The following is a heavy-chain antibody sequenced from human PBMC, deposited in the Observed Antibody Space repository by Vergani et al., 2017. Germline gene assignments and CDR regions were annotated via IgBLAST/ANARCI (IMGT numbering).Heavy chain of an antibody. D-gene: IGHD3-22*01. CDR3: ASGYYYDSSGDAFDI. CDR1: GFTVSSNY. CDR2: IYSGGST. V-gene: IGHV3-66*01. Sequence: EVQLVESGGGLVQPGGSLRLSCAASGFTVSSNYMSWVRQAPGKGLEWVSVIYSGGSTYYADSVKGRFTISRDNSKNTLYLQMNSLRAEDTAVYYCASGYYYDSSGDAFDIWGQGTMVTVSS. J-gene: IGHJ3*02.